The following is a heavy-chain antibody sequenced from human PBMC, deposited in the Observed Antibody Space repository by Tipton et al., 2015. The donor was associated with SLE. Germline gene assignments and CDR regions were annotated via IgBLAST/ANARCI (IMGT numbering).Heavy chain of an antibody. CDR2: LYTSGST. J-gene: IGHJ6*02. CDR3: ARELLTPSPDYYYFGMDV. CDR1: GASITSDSHY. D-gene: IGHD2-21*01. Sequence: TLSLTCTVSGASITSDSHYWSWIRQPAGKGLEWIGHLYTSGSTNFNPPLKSRVTISVDTSKNQFSLRLSSVTAADTAVYYCARELLTPSPDYYYFGMDVWGQGTTVTVSS. V-gene: IGHV4-61*09.